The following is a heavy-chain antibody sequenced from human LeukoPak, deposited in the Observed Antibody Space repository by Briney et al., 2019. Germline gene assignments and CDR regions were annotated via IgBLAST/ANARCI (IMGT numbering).Heavy chain of an antibody. CDR2: INPNSGGT. J-gene: IGHJ4*02. D-gene: IGHD3-22*01. Sequence: ASVKVSCKASGYTXTGYYMHWVRQAPGQGLEWMGWINPNSGGTNYAQKFQGRVTMTRDTSISTAYMELSRLRSDDTAVYYCARAGGYYYDSSGYYNYWGQGTLVTVSS. CDR1: GYTXTGYY. CDR3: ARAGGYYYDSSGYYNY. V-gene: IGHV1-2*02.